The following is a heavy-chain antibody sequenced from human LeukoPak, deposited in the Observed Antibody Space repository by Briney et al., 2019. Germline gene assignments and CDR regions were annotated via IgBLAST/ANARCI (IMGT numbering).Heavy chain of an antibody. J-gene: IGHJ6*04. CDR3: AKQPSSATNFAGMDV. CDR2: IDPSDSYT. D-gene: IGHD5-24*01. CDR1: GYSFTSYW. Sequence: GESLRISCKGSGYSFTSYWISWVRQMPGKGLEWMGRIDPSDSYTNYSPSFQGHVTISADKSISTAYLQWSSLKASDTAMYYCAKQPSSATNFAGMDVWGKGTTVTVSS. V-gene: IGHV5-10-1*01.